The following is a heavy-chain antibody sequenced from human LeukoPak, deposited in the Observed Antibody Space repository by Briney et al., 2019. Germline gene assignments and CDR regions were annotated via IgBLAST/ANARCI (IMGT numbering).Heavy chain of an antibody. CDR1: GASISNARYY. D-gene: IGHD6-19*01. CDR2: IYYSGST. V-gene: IGHV4-39*01. J-gene: IGHJ5*02. Sequence: PSETLSLTCAVSGASISNARYYWGWVRQPPGKGLEWIGSIYYSGSTYYNPSLKSRVTISVDTSKGQFSLKLSSVTAADTAVYYCARQIRTYSSGWYNWFDPWGQGTLVTVSS. CDR3: ARQIRTYSSGWYNWFDP.